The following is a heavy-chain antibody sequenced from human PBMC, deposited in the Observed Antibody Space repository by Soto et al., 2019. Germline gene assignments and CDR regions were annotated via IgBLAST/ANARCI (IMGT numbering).Heavy chain of an antibody. D-gene: IGHD3-22*01. CDR3: ASLSTYYYDSSGYYNY. Sequence: QVQLVQSGAEVKKPGSSVKVSCKASGGTFSSYAISWVRQAHGQGLEWMGGIIPIFGTANYAQKFQGRVTITADESTSTAYMELSSLRSEDTAVYYCASLSTYYYDSSGYYNYWGQGTLVTVSS. J-gene: IGHJ4*02. CDR1: GGTFSSYA. V-gene: IGHV1-69*12. CDR2: IIPIFGTA.